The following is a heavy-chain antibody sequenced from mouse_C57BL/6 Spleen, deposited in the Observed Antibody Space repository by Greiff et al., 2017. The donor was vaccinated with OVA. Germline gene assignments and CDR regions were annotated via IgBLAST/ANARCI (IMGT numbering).Heavy chain of an antibody. V-gene: IGHV1-7*01. J-gene: IGHJ4*01. D-gene: IGHD1-1*01. CDR2: INPSSGYT. CDR3: AIRESTVVDPLAMDY. CDR1: GYTFTSYW. Sequence: QVQLKESGAELAKPGASVKLSCKASGYTFTSYWMHWVKQRPGQGLEWIGYINPSSGYTKYNQKFKDKATLTADNSSSTAYMQLSSLTYEDSAVYYCAIRESTVVDPLAMDYWGQGTSVTVSS.